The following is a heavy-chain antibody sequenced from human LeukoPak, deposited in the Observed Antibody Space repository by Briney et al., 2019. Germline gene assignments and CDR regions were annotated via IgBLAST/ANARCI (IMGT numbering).Heavy chain of an antibody. CDR2: MYDSGST. CDR1: GDSISDYY. V-gene: IGHV4-59*01. J-gene: IGHJ6*03. Sequence: SGTPSLTCTVSGDSISDYYWSWIRQPPGKGLEWIGHMYDSGSTNYNPSLKSRVTISVDTSKNHFFLRLRSVTAADTAVYYCVRETTHASSYNYYMDVWGKGTTVTISS. D-gene: IGHD6-6*01. CDR3: VRETTHASSYNYYMDV.